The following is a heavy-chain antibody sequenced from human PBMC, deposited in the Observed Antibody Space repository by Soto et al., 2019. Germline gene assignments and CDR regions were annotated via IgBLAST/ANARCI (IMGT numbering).Heavy chain of an antibody. D-gene: IGHD2-8*01. CDR2: ISSSGNSI. V-gene: IGHV3-48*03. CDR1: GFTFTSYD. CDR3: ARDPGCSNGIFSRFDY. J-gene: IGHJ4*02. Sequence: HPGGSLRLSCAASGFTFTSYDMNWVRQAPGKGLELISYISSSGNSINYADSVKGRFTISRDNAKSSLYLQMNSLRAEDTAVYYCARDPGCSNGIFSRFDYWAQGTLVTVSS.